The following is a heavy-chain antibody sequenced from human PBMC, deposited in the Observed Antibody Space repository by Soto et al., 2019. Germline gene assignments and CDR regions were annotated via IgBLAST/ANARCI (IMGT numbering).Heavy chain of an antibody. Sequence: QVPLVESWGGLVKPGGSLRLSCAASGFTFSDYSMSCIRQAPGKGLEWVSYIRSSGSTIYYADSVKGRFTISMDNANNSLYLQMNSLRAEDTAVYYCARGGQQLHGMDVWGQGTTVTVSS. V-gene: IGHV3-11*01. CDR2: IRSSGSTI. J-gene: IGHJ6*02. CDR1: GFTFSDYS. CDR3: ARGGQQLHGMDV. D-gene: IGHD6-13*01.